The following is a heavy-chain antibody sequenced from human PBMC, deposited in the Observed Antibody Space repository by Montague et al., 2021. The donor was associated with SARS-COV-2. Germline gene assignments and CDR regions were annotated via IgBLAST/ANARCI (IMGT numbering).Heavy chain of an antibody. V-gene: IGHV3-9*01. D-gene: IGHD5-18*01. Sequence: SLRLSCAASGFTFDDYAMHWVRQAPGKGLEWVSGICLNSGSKGYADSVKGRFTISRDNAKNSLYLQMNSLRAEDTASYYCAKDINSYGEYYFDYWGQGTLVTVSS. J-gene: IGHJ4*02. CDR2: ICLNSGSK. CDR3: AKDINSYGEYYFDY. CDR1: GFTFDDYA.